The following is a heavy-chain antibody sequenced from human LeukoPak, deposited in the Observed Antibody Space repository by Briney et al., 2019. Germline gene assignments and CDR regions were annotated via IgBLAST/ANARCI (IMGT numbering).Heavy chain of an antibody. CDR3: ARAPVTSCRGAFCYPFDI. CDR2: TSSSDAGT. J-gene: IGHJ4*02. Sequence: GGSLRLSCAASGFAFSSYAMSWGRQAPGKGLEWGSATSSSDAGTYHAESVRGRFTISRDNSKNTLYLQMNSLRADDAAVYYCARAPVTSCRGAFCYPFDIWGQRTLVTVSS. CDR1: GFAFSSYA. D-gene: IGHD2-15*01. V-gene: IGHV3-23*01.